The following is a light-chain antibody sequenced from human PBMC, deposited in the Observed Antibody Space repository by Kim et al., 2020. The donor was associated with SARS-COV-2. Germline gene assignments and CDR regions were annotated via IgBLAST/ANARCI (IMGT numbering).Light chain of an antibody. Sequence: RITISRDALAKEFVYLSQLRPRQAPVSSIYKDTERPSGIPERFSGSTSGTTVTLTISGVQAEDEADYYCQSADTTGTSVLFGGGTQLTVL. CDR2: KDT. CDR1: ALAKEF. J-gene: IGLJ2*01. CDR3: QSADTTGTSVL. V-gene: IGLV3-25*03.